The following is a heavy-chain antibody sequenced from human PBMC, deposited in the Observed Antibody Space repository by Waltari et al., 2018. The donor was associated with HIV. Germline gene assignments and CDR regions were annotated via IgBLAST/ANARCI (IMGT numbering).Heavy chain of an antibody. D-gene: IGHD6-19*01. Sequence: VIHWVRQAPGQGLEWMGSINVGNLQTRYSQMFQGRVRFTRDTSETTIFMEVSSLKVEDTAIYFCATGTDWLVNVLEYWGQGTLVTVSS. CDR2: INVGNLQT. CDR1: V. J-gene: IGHJ4*02. V-gene: IGHV1-3*01. CDR3: ATGTDWLVNVLEY.